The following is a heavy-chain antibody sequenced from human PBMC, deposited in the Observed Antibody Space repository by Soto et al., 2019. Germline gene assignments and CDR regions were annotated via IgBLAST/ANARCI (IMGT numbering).Heavy chain of an antibody. J-gene: IGHJ3*02. V-gene: IGHV3-21*04. CDR3: ARGADDCSGGSCYSGAFDI. CDR2: ISSSGSTI. CDR1: GFTFSSYA. Sequence: GGSLRLSCAASGFTFSSYAMSWVRQAPGKGLEWVSAISSSGSTIYYADSVKGRFTISRDNAKNSLYLQMNSLRAEDTAVYYCARGADDCSGGSCYSGAFDIWGQGTVVTVSS. D-gene: IGHD2-15*01.